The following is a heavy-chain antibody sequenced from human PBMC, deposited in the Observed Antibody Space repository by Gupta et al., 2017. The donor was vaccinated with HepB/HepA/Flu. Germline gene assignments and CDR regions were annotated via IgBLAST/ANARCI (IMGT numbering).Heavy chain of an antibody. CDR1: VFPFSTFW. V-gene: IGHV3-74*01. Sequence: EVQLVESGGGLVQPGGSLRLSCEASVFPFSTFWMYWVRQAPGEGLVWVSRIKSDGSSTSYADSVKGRFTISRDNAKNTLYLQMNNLRAEDTAIYYCTTLYSPGSSDYWGQGTLVAVSS. CDR3: TTLYSPGSSDY. D-gene: IGHD3-10*01. J-gene: IGHJ4*02. CDR2: IKSDGSST.